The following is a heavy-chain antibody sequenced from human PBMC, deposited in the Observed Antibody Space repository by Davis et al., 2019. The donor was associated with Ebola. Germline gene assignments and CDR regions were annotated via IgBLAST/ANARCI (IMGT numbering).Heavy chain of an antibody. CDR1: GGSISSYY. CDR3: ARVYSSTWYGLGVDAFDI. CDR2: IYHSGSS. D-gene: IGHD6-13*01. V-gene: IGHV4-59*06. J-gene: IGHJ3*02. Sequence: MPSETLSLTCTVSGGSISSYYWSWIRQPPGKGLEWIGYIYHSGSSYYNPSLKSRVTISVDTSKNQFSLKLSSVTAADTAVYYCARVYSSTWYGLGVDAFDIWGPGTMVTVSS.